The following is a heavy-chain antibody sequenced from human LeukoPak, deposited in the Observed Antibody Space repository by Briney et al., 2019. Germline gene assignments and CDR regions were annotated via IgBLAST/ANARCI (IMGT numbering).Heavy chain of an antibody. CDR3: TTVRDDRSSSLDY. CDR2: IKDKGDGGTT. Sequence: GGSLRLSCAASGFTFRNPWMTWVRQAPGKGLEWVGRIKDKGDGGTTDYATPVKGRFTISRDDSKDTMYLQMNSLKTEDTAVYYCTTVRDDRSSSLDYWGQGTLVTVSS. CDR1: GFTFRNPW. D-gene: IGHD3-22*01. V-gene: IGHV3-15*01. J-gene: IGHJ4*02.